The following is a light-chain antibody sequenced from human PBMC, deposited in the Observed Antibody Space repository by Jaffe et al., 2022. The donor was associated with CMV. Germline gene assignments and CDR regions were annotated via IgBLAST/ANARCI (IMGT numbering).Light chain of an antibody. CDR3: QQYGSSPPT. J-gene: IGKJ1*01. CDR2: GAS. CDR1: QSVSNY. Sequence: ETVLTQSPGTLSLSPGEGATLSCRASQSVSNYLAWYQQKPGQAPRLLIYGASSRATGIPVRFSGSGSGTDFTLTISRLEPEDFAVYYCQQYGSSPPTFGQGTKVEIK. V-gene: IGKV3-20*01.